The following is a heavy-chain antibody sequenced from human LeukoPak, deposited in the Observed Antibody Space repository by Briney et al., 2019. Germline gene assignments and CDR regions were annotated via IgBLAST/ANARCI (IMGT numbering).Heavy chain of an antibody. D-gene: IGHD1-26*01. CDR2: IYYSGIT. J-gene: IGHJ3*02. CDR3: ARWEASRVAFDI. CDR1: GGSISTYY. V-gene: IGHV4-59*12. Sequence: SEALSLTCTVSGGSISTYYWSWIRQPPGRGLEWIGYIYYSGITDYSPSLKSRVTISIDTSKKQFSLKLSSVTAADTAVYYCARWEASRVAFDIWGQGTLVTVSS.